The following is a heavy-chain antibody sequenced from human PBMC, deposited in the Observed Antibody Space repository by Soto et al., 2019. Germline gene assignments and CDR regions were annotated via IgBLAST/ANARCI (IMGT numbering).Heavy chain of an antibody. CDR1: GYTFTSYD. D-gene: IGHD2-2*02. V-gene: IGHV1-8*01. CDR2: MNPNSGNT. J-gene: IGHJ6*03. CDR3: ARGDGVVVPAAIRGYYYYYMDV. Sequence: ASVKVSCKASGYTFTSYDINWVRQATGQGLEWMGWMNPNSGNTGYAQKFQGRVTMTRNTSISTAYMELSSLRSEDTAVYYCARGDGVVVPAAIRGYYYYYMDVWGKGTTVTVSS.